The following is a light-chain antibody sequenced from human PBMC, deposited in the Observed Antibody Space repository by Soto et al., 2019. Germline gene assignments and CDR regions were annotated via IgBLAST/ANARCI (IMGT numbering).Light chain of an antibody. CDR3: QSFDTRLSGYV. J-gene: IGLJ1*01. Sequence: QSVLTQPPSVSGAPGQRVTISCTGSSSNIGAGYDVHWYQQLPGTAPKLLIYGNTNRPSGVPDRFSGSKSGTSASLAITGLRSEDEADYFCQSFDTRLSGYVFATGTKLTVL. CDR1: SSNIGAGYD. V-gene: IGLV1-40*01. CDR2: GNT.